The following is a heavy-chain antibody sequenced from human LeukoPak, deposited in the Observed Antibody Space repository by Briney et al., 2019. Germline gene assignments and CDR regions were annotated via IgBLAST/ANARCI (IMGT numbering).Heavy chain of an antibody. CDR1: GGSINSSSYY. CDR2: IYHSGYT. J-gene: IGHJ4*02. D-gene: IGHD3-10*01. CDR3: ARSSMFRGVTVDY. V-gene: IGHV4-39*01. Sequence: SETLSLTCTVSGGSINSSSYYWGWIRQPPGEALEWIGSIYHSGYTYYNPSLKSRVTISVDTSKSQFSLKLSSVTAADTAVYYCARSSMFRGVTVDYWGQGTLVSVSS.